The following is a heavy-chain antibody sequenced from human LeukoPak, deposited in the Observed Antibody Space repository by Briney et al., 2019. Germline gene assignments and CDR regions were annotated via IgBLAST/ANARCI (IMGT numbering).Heavy chain of an antibody. V-gene: IGHV4-59*01. D-gene: IGHD4-23*01. J-gene: IGHJ3*02. Sequence: SETLSLTCTVSGGSISSYYWSWIRQPPGKGLEWIGYIYYSGSTNYNPSLKSRVTISVDTSKNQFSLELSSVTAADTAVYYCARNHILAVTLDAFDIWGQGTMVTVSS. CDR1: GGSISSYY. CDR2: IYYSGST. CDR3: ARNHILAVTLDAFDI.